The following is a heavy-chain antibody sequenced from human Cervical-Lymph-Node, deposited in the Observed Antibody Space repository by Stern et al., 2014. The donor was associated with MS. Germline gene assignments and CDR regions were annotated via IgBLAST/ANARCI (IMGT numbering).Heavy chain of an antibody. V-gene: IGHV3-21*01. CDR1: GFTFSGYT. Sequence: EVQLVESGGGLVKPGGSLRLSCAASGFTFSGYTMNWVRQAPGKGLEWVSSINTRSSYIYYADSVKGRFTVSRDNAKNSLYLQMNSLRGDDTAVYYCANGSTLHYWGQGTLVTVSS. CDR2: INTRSSYI. D-gene: IGHD1-26*01. CDR3: ANGSTLHY. J-gene: IGHJ4*02.